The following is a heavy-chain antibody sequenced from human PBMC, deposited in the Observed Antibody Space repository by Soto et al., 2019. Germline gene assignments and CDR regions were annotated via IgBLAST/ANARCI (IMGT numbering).Heavy chain of an antibody. D-gene: IGHD4-17*01. CDR3: ARAYGDYVFDY. CDR2: IYYSGST. V-gene: IGHV4-59*01. J-gene: IGHJ4*02. Sequence: QVQLQESGPGLVKPSETLSLTCTVSGGSISSYYWSWIRQPPGKGLEWIGYIYYSGSTNYNPSLKGRVTISVDTSKNQFSLKRSSVTAADTAVYYCARAYGDYVFDYWGQGTLVTVSS. CDR1: GGSISSYY.